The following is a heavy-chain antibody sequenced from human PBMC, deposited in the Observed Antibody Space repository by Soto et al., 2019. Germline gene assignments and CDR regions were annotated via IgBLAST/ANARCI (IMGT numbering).Heavy chain of an antibody. CDR3: AFAVCSSTSCYALDAFDI. Sequence: ASVKVSCKASGYTFTSYDINWVRQATGQGLEWMGWMNPNSGNTGYAQKFQGRVTMTRNTSISTAYMELSSLRSEDTAVYYCAFAVCSSTSCYALDAFDIWGQGTMVTVSS. CDR1: GYTFTSYD. J-gene: IGHJ3*02. CDR2: MNPNSGNT. D-gene: IGHD2-2*01. V-gene: IGHV1-8*01.